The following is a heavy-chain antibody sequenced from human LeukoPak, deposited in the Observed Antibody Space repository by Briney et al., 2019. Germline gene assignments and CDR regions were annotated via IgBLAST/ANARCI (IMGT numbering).Heavy chain of an antibody. CDR2: ISGSGGST. V-gene: IGHV3-23*01. CDR1: GFTFSSYA. J-gene: IGHJ4*02. Sequence: PGGSLRLSCAASGFTFSSYAMSWVRQAPGKGLEWVSAISGSGGSTYYTDSVKGRFTISRDNSKNTLYLQMNSLRAEDTAVYYCAKDLLPGPLWFGEFPRVGFDYWGQGTLVTVSS. D-gene: IGHD3-10*01. CDR3: AKDLLPGPLWFGEFPRVGFDY.